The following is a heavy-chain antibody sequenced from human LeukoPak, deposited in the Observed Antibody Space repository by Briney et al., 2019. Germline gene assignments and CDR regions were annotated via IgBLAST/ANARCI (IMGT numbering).Heavy chain of an antibody. Sequence: SETLSLTCSVSGGSISSGDYYWSWIRQHPGKGLEWIGYIYYSGSTNYNPSLKSRVTISVDTSKNQFSLKLSSVTAADTAVYYCAGLGYCSSTSCEDRRLVDYWGQGTLVTVSS. V-gene: IGHV4-30-4*01. J-gene: IGHJ4*02. CDR3: AGLGYCSSTSCEDRRLVDY. CDR2: IYYSGST. D-gene: IGHD2-2*01. CDR1: GGSISSGDYY.